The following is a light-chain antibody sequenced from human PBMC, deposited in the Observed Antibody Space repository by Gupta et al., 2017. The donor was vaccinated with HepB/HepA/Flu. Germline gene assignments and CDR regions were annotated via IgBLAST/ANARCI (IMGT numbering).Light chain of an antibody. CDR3: QQYDNWPLT. V-gene: IGKV3-15*01. J-gene: IGKJ4*01. Sequence: DTVLTQSPVTLSVSQGEGVTLSCRATQSIGSDLAWYQQKPGKTPRLVIYGASTMATGIPGRFSGSGSGTEFTLTINSLQSEDFADYYCQQYDNWPLTFGGGTKVEIK. CDR1: QSIGSD. CDR2: GAS.